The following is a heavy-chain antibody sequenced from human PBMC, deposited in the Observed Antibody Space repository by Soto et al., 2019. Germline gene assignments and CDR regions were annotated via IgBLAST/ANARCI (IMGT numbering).Heavy chain of an antibody. J-gene: IGHJ4*02. D-gene: IGHD6-13*01. CDR1: GVSISSNC. Sequence: SATLSLTCPVAGVSISSNCWTWLRQPPGKGLEWIGYVYNSGSTNYNPSLKSRVTISEDTSKSQFSLKVNSMTAADTVVYYCARYRREAVAGYTLDNWGQGMVVTVSS. V-gene: IGHV4-59*01. CDR3: ARYRREAVAGYTLDN. CDR2: VYNSGST.